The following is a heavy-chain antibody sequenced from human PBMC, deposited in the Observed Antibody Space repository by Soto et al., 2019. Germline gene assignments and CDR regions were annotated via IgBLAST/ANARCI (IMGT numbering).Heavy chain of an antibody. D-gene: IGHD3-22*01. CDR1: GGSGGSFSGYC. V-gene: IGHV4-34*01. Sequence: QVQLQQWGSGLLKPSETLSLTCAVSGGSGGSFSGYCWSWIRQPPGKGLRWIGENNHSGSTNYNPSLKRRVTISVDTSKNQFSLKLSSVTAADTAVYYCARHNYDSSGYYHYYYGMDVWGQGTTVTVSS. CDR2: NNHSGST. CDR3: ARHNYDSSGYYHYYYGMDV. J-gene: IGHJ6*02.